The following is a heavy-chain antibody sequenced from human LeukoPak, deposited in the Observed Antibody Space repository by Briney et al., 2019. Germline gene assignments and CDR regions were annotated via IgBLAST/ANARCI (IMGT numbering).Heavy chain of an antibody. CDR1: GFTFSNHW. CDR3: ARTGTGGDLDI. CDR2: INSDGTST. D-gene: IGHD2-8*02. V-gene: IGHV3-74*01. Sequence: GGSLRLSCAASGFTFSNHWLHWVRQAPGKGLVWVSRINSDGTSTIYADSEKGRFTISRDNAKSTVYLQMNSLRAEDTAVYYCARTGTGGDLDIWGQGTMVTVSS. J-gene: IGHJ3*02.